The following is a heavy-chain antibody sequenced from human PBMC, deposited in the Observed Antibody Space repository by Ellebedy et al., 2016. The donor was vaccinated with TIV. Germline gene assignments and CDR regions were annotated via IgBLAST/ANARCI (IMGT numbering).Heavy chain of an antibody. J-gene: IGHJ4*02. CDR3: ARGRRGARGEY. CDR2: MNPDSGNA. D-gene: IGHD1-26*01. Sequence: AASVKVSCKPSGYTFTNYDITWVRQATGQGLEWIRWMNPDSGNAGSAQKFQGRVTMTRNTSISTAYMELSSMRSEDTAVYYCARGRRGARGEYWGQGTLVIVSS. CDR1: GYTFTNYD. V-gene: IGHV1-8*01.